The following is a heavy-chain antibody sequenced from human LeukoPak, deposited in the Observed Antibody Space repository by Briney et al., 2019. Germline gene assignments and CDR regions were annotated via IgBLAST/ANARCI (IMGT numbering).Heavy chain of an antibody. D-gene: IGHD3-3*01. Sequence: GGSLRLSCAASGFTFSSYAMYWVRQSPGKGLEWVTLISYDGNDKYYADSVKGRFTISRDNSKNTLYLQMNSLRAEDTAVYYCARDPGVLGSFDPWGQGTLVTVSS. CDR1: GFTFSSYA. CDR3: ARDPGVLGSFDP. J-gene: IGHJ5*02. V-gene: IGHV3-30*04. CDR2: ISYDGNDK.